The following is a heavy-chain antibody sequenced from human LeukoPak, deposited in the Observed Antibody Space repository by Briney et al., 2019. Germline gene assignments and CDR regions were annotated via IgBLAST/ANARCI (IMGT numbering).Heavy chain of an antibody. CDR1: GYRFTSYW. V-gene: IGHV5-51*01. Sequence: GGSLKISFKGSGYRFTSYWIGWVRPMPGKGLEWMGIIYPGDSDTRYSPSFQGQVTISADKSISTAYLQWSSLKASDTAMYYCARQKTTVTTRVFDYWGQGTLVTVSS. D-gene: IGHD4-17*01. CDR3: ARQKTTVTTRVFDY. J-gene: IGHJ4*02. CDR2: IYPGDSDT.